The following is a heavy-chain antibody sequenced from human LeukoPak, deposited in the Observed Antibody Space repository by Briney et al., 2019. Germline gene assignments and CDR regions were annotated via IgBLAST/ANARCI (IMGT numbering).Heavy chain of an antibody. CDR2: IHYSRSA. Sequence: SETLSLTCNVSGGSVRSYYWSWIRQPPGKGLEWIGYIHYSRSANYNPSLKSRVTISVDPSKNLFSLKLTPVTAADTGVYYCARLTMPTGPGDYWGQGTLVTVSS. D-gene: IGHD4/OR15-4a*01. CDR1: GGSVRSYY. CDR3: ARLTMPTGPGDY. J-gene: IGHJ4*02. V-gene: IGHV4-59*08.